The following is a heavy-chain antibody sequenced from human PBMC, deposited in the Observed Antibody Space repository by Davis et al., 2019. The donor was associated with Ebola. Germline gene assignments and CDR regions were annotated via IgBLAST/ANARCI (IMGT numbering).Heavy chain of an antibody. V-gene: IGHV3-73*01. Sequence: AYAASVKGRFTISRDDSKNTAYLQMNSLKTEDTAVYYCARGRSSRDYVWGTYRAYYFDYWGQGTLVTVSS. D-gene: IGHD3-16*02. CDR3: ARGRSSRDYVWGTYRAYYFDY. J-gene: IGHJ4*02.